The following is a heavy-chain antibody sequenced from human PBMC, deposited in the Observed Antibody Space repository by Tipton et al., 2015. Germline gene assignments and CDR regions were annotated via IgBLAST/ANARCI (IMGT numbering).Heavy chain of an antibody. D-gene: IGHD4-23*01. Sequence: TLSLTCNVSGGSIISDDYYWGWIRQSPGKGLEWIGYIYDSGSTYYNPSLKSRVAMSLDASKNQFSLKLTSVTAADTAVYYCARDRPDYGGNSAMTFDYWGQGILVTVSS. CDR2: IYDSGST. CDR3: ARDRPDYGGNSAMTFDY. CDR1: GGSIISDDYY. V-gene: IGHV4-30-4*08. J-gene: IGHJ4*02.